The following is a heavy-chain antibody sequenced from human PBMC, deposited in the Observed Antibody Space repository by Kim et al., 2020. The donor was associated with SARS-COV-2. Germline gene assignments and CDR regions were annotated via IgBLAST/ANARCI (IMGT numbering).Heavy chain of an antibody. CDR1: GFTFSSYA. V-gene: IGHV3-23*01. CDR3: AKDDDMRVIVGADY. Sequence: GGSLRLSCAASGFTFSSYAMSWVRQAPGKGLEWVSAISGSGGSTYYADSVKGRFTISRDNSKNTLYLQMNSLRAEDTAVYYCAKDDDMRVIVGADYWGQGTLVTVSS. J-gene: IGHJ4*02. CDR2: ISGSGGST. D-gene: IGHD1-26*01.